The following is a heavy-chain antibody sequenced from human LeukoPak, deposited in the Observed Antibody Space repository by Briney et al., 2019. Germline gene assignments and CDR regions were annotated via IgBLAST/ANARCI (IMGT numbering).Heavy chain of an antibody. CDR2: ISSSSSTV. CDR3: ARGGIVGASRFDY. Sequence: GGSLRLSCTASGFTFSSYSMNWVRQAPGKGLEWVSYISSSSSTVYYADSVKGRFTISRDNAKNSLYLQMNSLRAEDTAVYYCARGGIVGASRFDYWGQGTLVTVSS. J-gene: IGHJ4*02. V-gene: IGHV3-48*01. CDR1: GFTFSSYS. D-gene: IGHD1-26*01.